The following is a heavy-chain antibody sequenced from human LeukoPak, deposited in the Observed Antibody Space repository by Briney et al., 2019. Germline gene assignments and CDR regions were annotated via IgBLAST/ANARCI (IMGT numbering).Heavy chain of an antibody. CDR2: ISAYNGNT. CDR3: ATTAGSGYCSGGSCYSSAFDI. CDR1: GYTFTNYG. V-gene: IGHV1-18*01. J-gene: IGHJ3*02. Sequence: GASVKVSCKASGYTFTNYGVSWVRQAPGQGLEWMGWISAYNGNTDYAQKLQGRVTMTTDTSTSTAYMELRSLRSDETAVYYCATTAGSGYCSGGSCYSSAFDIWGQGTMVTVSS. D-gene: IGHD2-15*01.